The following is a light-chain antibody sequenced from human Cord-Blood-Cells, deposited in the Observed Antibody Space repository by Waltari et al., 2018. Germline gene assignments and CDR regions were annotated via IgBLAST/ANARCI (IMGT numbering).Light chain of an antibody. CDR3: QQRYSTPLT. V-gene: IGKV1-39*01. CDR2: AAS. Sequence: DIQMTQSPSSLSASVGDSCTITCRGSQSTSSYVNWYQQKPGKASKPLIYAASSLQSCVPSRFSGSGSGTDFTLTISSLQPEDFATYYCQQRYSTPLTFGGGTKVEIK. CDR1: QSTSSY. J-gene: IGKJ4*01.